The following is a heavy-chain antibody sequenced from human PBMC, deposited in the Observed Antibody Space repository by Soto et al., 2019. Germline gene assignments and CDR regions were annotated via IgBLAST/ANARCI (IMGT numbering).Heavy chain of an antibody. CDR3: ASSSESSFDY. D-gene: IGHD6-6*01. CDR1: GFTFSSYG. J-gene: IGHJ4*02. V-gene: IGHV3-33*01. CDR2: IWYDGSNK. Sequence: VQLVESGGGVVQPGRSLRLSCAASGFTFSSYGMHWVRQAPGKGLEWVAVIWYDGSNKYYADSVKGRFTISRDNSKNTLYLQMNSLRAEDTAVYYCASSSESSFDYWGQGTLVTVSS.